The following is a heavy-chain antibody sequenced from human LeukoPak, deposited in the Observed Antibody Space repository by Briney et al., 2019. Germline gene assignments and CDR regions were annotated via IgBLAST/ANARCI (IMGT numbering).Heavy chain of an antibody. J-gene: IGHJ5*02. Sequence: SVKVSCKASGGTFSSYAISWVRQAPGQGLEWMGGIIPIFGTANYAQKFQGRVTNTTDESTSTAYMELSSLRSEDTAVYYCARDDGSSGYYHRIWFDPWGQGTLVTVSS. CDR2: IIPIFGTA. CDR1: GGTFSSYA. D-gene: IGHD3-22*01. CDR3: ARDDGSSGYYHRIWFDP. V-gene: IGHV1-69*05.